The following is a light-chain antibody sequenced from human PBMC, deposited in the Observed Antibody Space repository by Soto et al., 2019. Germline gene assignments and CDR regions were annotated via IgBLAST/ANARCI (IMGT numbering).Light chain of an antibody. CDR2: AAS. CDR3: QKYNSAPWT. J-gene: IGKJ1*01. V-gene: IGKV1-27*01. CDR1: QGIRND. Sequence: IHITQSPSSLSASLGDGVTIHCRASQGIRNDLGWYQQKPGKAPKIMIYAASTLQSGVPSRFSGSGSGTDCTLTISSLQPEDVATYYCQKYNSAPWTLGQGTKVDIK.